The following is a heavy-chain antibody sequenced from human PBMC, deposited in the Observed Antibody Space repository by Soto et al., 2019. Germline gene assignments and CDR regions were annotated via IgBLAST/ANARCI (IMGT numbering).Heavy chain of an antibody. CDR2: IDWDDDK. CDR3: ARIRYYYDSSGYYYPLGMDV. J-gene: IGHJ6*02. V-gene: IGHV2-70*01. D-gene: IGHD3-22*01. CDR1: GFSLSTSGMC. Sequence: GSVPTLVNPTQTLTLTFTFSGFSLSTSGMCVSWIRQPPGKALEWLALIDWDDDKYYSTSLKTRLTISKDTSKNQVVLTMTNMDPVDTATYYCARIRYYYDSSGYYYPLGMDVWGQGTTVTVS.